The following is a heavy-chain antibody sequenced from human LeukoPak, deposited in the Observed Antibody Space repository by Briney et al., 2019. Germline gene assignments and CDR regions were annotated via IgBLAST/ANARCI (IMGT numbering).Heavy chain of an antibody. D-gene: IGHD3-10*01. CDR3: ARGGDYYGSGSYYHFDY. J-gene: IGHJ4*02. CDR1: GYTFTGYY. V-gene: IGHV1-2*02. CDR2: INPNSGGT. Sequence: ASVKVSCKASGYTFTGYYMHWVRQAPGQGLEWMGWINPNSGGTNYAQKFQGRVTMTRDTSISTAYMELSRLRSDDTAVYYCARGGDYYGSGSYYHFDYWGQGTLVTVSS.